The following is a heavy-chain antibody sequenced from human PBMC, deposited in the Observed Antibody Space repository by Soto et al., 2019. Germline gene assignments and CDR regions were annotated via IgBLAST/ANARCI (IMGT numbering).Heavy chain of an antibody. CDR2: IYYSGGT. D-gene: IGHD6-13*01. CDR1: GGSISSYY. V-gene: IGHV4-59*01. J-gene: IGHJ6*03. Sequence: SETLSLTCTVSGGSISSYYWIWIRQPPGKGLEWIGYIYYSGGTNYNPSLKSRVTISVDTSKNQFSLKLSSVTAADTAVYYCARDTRLAAADYYYYYYMDVWGKGTTVTVSS. CDR3: ARDTRLAAADYYYYYYMDV.